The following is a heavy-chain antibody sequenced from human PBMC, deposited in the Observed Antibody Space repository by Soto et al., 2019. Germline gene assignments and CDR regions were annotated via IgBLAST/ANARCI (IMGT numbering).Heavy chain of an antibody. J-gene: IGHJ6*02. D-gene: IGHD3-22*01. V-gene: IGHV3-30-3*01. CDR1: GFTFSSYA. CDR2: ISYDGSNK. Sequence: QVQLVESGGGVVQPGRSLRLSCAASGFTFSSYAMHWVRQAPGKGLEWVAVISYDGSNKYYADSVKGRFTISRDNSKNTLYLQMNSLRAEDTAVYYCARDLDYDREGDSNYYYYYGMDVWGQGTTVTVSS. CDR3: ARDLDYDREGDSNYYYYYGMDV.